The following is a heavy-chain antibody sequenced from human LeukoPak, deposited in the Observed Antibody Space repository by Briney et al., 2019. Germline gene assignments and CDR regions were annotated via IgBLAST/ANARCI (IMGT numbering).Heavy chain of an antibody. J-gene: IGHJ6*03. Sequence: SETLSLTCAVYGGSFSGYYWSWIRQPPGKGLEWIGEINHSGSTNYNPSLKSRVTISVDTSKNQFSLKLSSVTAADTAVYYCARAGGAAAVNYYYMDVWGKGTTVTVSS. V-gene: IGHV4-34*01. CDR3: ARAGGAAAVNYYYMDV. D-gene: IGHD6-13*01. CDR2: INHSGST. CDR1: GGSFSGYY.